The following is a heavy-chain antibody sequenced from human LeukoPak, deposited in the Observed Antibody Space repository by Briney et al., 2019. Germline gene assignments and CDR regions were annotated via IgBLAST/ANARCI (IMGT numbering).Heavy chain of an antibody. CDR2: IYYPVDT. Sequence: SETLSLTCTVSGDSFIGSYWSWIRQAPGKGLEWIGYIYYPVDTNYNPSLQSRVTISADVSKKQFSLRLTSETAADTAVYYCARRRYFESTGYNPTYYFDNWGQGLLVTVSS. V-gene: IGHV4-59*01. J-gene: IGHJ4*02. CDR1: GDSFIGSY. D-gene: IGHD3-22*01. CDR3: ARRRYFESTGYNPTYYFDN.